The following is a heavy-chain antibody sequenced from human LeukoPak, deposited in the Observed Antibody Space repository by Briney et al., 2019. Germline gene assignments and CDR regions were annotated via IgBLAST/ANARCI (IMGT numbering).Heavy chain of an antibody. CDR1: GGSISSYY. V-gene: IGHV4-59*01. D-gene: IGHD3-10*01. CDR3: ARDQGTWWFDP. CDR2: IYYSGSI. Sequence: SETLSLTCTVSGGSISSYYWSWIRQPPGKGLEWIGYIYYSGSINYNPSLKSRVTISVDTSKNQFSLKLSSVTAADTALYYCARDQGTWWFDPWGQGTLVTVSS. J-gene: IGHJ5*02.